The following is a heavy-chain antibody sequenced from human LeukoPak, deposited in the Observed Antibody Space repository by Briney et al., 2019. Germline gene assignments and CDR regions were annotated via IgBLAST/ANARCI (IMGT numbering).Heavy chain of an antibody. D-gene: IGHD1-26*01. CDR3: ARGPGARKRRLQYYMDV. Sequence: PSETLSLTCTVSGGSISSSSYYWGWIRQPPGKGLEWIGSIYYSGSTYYNPSLKSRVTISVDTSKNQFSLKLSSVTAADTAVYYCARGPGARKRRLQYYMDVWGKGTTVTVSS. CDR2: IYYSGST. J-gene: IGHJ6*03. CDR1: GGSISSSSYY. V-gene: IGHV4-39*01.